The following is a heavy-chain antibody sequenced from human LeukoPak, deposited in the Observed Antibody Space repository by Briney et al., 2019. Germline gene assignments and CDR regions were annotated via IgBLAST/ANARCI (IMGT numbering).Heavy chain of an antibody. Sequence: GGFLRLSCAASGFTFSSYAMSWVRQAPGKGLEWVSAISGSGGSTYYADSVKGRFTISRDNSKNTLYLQMNSLRAEDTAVYYCAKGFRQSRAHDAFDIWGQGTMVTVSS. V-gene: IGHV3-23*01. J-gene: IGHJ3*02. D-gene: IGHD3-10*01. CDR3: AKGFRQSRAHDAFDI. CDR1: GFTFSSYA. CDR2: ISGSGGST.